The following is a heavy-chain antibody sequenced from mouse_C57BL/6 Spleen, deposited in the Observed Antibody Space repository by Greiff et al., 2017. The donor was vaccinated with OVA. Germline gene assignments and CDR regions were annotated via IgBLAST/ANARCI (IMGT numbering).Heavy chain of an antibody. Sequence: QVQLKESGAELARPGASVKLSCKASGYTFTSYGISWVKQRTGQGLEWIGEIYPRSGNTYYNEKFKGKATLTADKSSSTAYMELRSLTSEDSAVYFCARITTVVATPMDYWGQGTSVTVSS. CDR3: ARITTVVATPMDY. CDR1: GYTFTSYG. V-gene: IGHV1-81*01. J-gene: IGHJ4*01. CDR2: IYPRSGNT. D-gene: IGHD1-1*01.